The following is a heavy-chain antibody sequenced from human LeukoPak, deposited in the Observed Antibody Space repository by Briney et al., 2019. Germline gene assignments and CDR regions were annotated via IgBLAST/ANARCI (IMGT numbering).Heavy chain of an antibody. J-gene: IGHJ6*04. D-gene: IGHD3-10*02. V-gene: IGHV3-48*03. Sequence: GGSLGLSCAASGFIFNTYVMHWVRQAPGKGLEWVSYISSSGSTIYYADSVKGRFTISRDNAKNSLYLQMNSLRAEDTAVYYCAELGITMIGGVWGKGTTVTISS. CDR1: GFIFNTYV. CDR2: ISSSGSTI. CDR3: AELGITMIGGV.